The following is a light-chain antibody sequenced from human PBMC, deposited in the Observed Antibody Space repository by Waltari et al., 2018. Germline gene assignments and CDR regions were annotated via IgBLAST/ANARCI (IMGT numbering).Light chain of an antibody. CDR2: RDN. Sequence: SYELTQPLSVSVALGQTARITRGGHHIGRKNVHWYQQKPGQAPVLVIYRDNNRPSGIPERFSGSNSGNTATLTISRAQAGDEADYYCQVWDSSTHVVFGGGTKLTVL. V-gene: IGLV3-9*01. CDR1: HIGRKN. CDR3: QVWDSSTHVV. J-gene: IGLJ2*01.